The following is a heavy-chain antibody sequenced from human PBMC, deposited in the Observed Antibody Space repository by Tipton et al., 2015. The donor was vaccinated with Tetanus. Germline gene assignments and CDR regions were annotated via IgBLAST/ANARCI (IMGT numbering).Heavy chain of an antibody. J-gene: IGHJ4*02. V-gene: IGHV1-3*01. D-gene: IGHD2-15*01. CDR2: INAGNGDK. CDR1: GYTFTNNA. Sequence: QLVQSGAEVKKPGASVRVSCKASGYTFTNNAIHWLRQAPGQRLEWMAWINAGNGDKRYSERFQGRVTIIRDTSASTVYMELSNLRSDDTAVYYCARDNGNGVMIAATLGIDYWGQGTLVTVSS. CDR3: ARDNGNGVMIAATLGIDY.